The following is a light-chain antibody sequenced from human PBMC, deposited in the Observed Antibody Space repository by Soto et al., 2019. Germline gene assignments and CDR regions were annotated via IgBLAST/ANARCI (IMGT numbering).Light chain of an antibody. Sequence: QSALTQPASVSGSPGQSITISCTGTSSDVGGYNYVSWYQQHPGKAPKLMIYDVSNRPSGVSNRFSGSKSGNTASLTISGLQAEDEADYYCSSYTGDNTWMFGGGTKLTVL. CDR3: SSYTGDNTWM. J-gene: IGLJ3*02. V-gene: IGLV2-14*03. CDR1: SSDVGGYNY. CDR2: DVS.